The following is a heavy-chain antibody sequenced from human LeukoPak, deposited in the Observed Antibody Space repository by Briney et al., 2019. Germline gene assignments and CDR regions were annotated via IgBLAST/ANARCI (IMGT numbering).Heavy chain of an antibody. D-gene: IGHD3-3*01. CDR3: ARVDFWRGYYRVLGTDY. Sequence: GGSLRLSCAASGFTFSSYSMNWVRQAPGKGLEWVSSISSSSSYIYYADSVKGRFTISRDNAKNSLYLQMNSLRAEDTAVYYCARVDFWRGYYRVLGTDYWGQGTLVTVSS. V-gene: IGHV3-21*01. CDR1: GFTFSSYS. J-gene: IGHJ4*02. CDR2: ISSSSSYI.